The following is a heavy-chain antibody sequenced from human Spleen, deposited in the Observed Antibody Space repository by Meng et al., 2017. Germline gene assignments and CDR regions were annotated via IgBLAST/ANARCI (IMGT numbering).Heavy chain of an antibody. CDR2: INAYNGDT. J-gene: IGHJ5*02. V-gene: IGHV1-18*01. D-gene: IGHD1-14*01. CDR3: ARLFTGNWFDP. Sequence: QVQLLQSGAEVKKPGASVKVSCKASGYIFTRQGITWVRQAPGQGLEWMGWINAYNGDTNYAQKLQGRVTMTTDTSTSTAYMELRSLTSDDTAVYYCARLFTGNWFDPWGQGTLVTVSS. CDR1: GYIFTRQG.